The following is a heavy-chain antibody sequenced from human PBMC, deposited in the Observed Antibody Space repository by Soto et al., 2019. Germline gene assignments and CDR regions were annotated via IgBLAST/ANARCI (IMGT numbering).Heavy chain of an antibody. CDR3: AKDLAPPGVYYYYAMDV. D-gene: IGHD5-12*01. J-gene: IGHJ6*02. Sequence: GSLRRAGSASGFTFSKYGMHWVRQAPGKGLEWVAVISYDGTEKYYADSVKGRFSISRDNSKNILYLQMNSLRPEDTAVFYCAKDLAPPGVYYYYAMDVWGQGTKVTVYS. CDR2: ISYDGTEK. V-gene: IGHV3-30*18. CDR1: GFTFSKYG.